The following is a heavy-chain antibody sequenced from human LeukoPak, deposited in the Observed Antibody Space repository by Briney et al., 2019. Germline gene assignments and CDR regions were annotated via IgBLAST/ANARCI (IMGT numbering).Heavy chain of an antibody. Sequence: GGSLRLSCAASGFTFSSYAMSWVRQAPGKGLERVSAITNGGGSTYYADSVKGRFTISRDNSKNTLYLQMNSLRAEDTAVYYCAKGSSSSRPYYFDYWGQGTLVTVSS. CDR3: AKGSSSSRPYYFDY. J-gene: IGHJ4*02. CDR1: GFTFSSYA. V-gene: IGHV3-23*01. CDR2: ITNGGGST. D-gene: IGHD6-13*01.